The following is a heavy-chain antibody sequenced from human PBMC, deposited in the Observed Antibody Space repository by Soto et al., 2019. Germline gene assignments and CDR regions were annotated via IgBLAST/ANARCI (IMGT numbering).Heavy chain of an antibody. CDR3: AKDLFAAAENEWILS. J-gene: IGHJ5*02. CDR2: IKWDASEK. CDR1: GFTFGYYW. V-gene: IGHV3-7*01. D-gene: IGHD6-13*01. Sequence: PGGSLRLSCAASGFTFGYYWMSWVRQAPGKGLEWLATIKWDASEKKYVDSVKGRFTMSRDNAKNSVYLQMDSLRAEDTAVYYCAKDLFAAAENEWILSCGQGTLVTLSS.